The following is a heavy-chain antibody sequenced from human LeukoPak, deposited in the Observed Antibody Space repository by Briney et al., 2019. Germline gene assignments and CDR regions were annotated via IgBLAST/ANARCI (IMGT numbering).Heavy chain of an antibody. D-gene: IGHD3-22*01. Sequence: SETLSLTCTVSADSISNYWWNWIRLPAGKGLEWIGRIHPSGGTNYNPSLRSRVTMSVDTSKNQFSLKLSSVTAADTAVYYCARGSEYVPYDSSGYSPILHFDYWGQGTLVTVSS. J-gene: IGHJ4*02. CDR3: ARGSEYVPYDSSGYSPILHFDY. V-gene: IGHV4-4*07. CDR1: ADSISNYW. CDR2: IHPSGGT.